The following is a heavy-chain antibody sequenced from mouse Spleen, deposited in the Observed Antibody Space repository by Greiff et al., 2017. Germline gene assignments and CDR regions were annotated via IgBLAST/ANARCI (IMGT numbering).Heavy chain of an antibody. CDR3: ARHDYDDAMDY. CDR1: GFAFSSYD. J-gene: IGHJ4*01. CDR2: ISSGGGST. D-gene: IGHD2-4*01. V-gene: IGHV5-12-1*01. Sequence: VQLKESGGGLVKPGGSLKLSCAASGFAFSSYDMSWVRQTPEKRLEWVAYISSGGGSTYYPDTVKGRFTISRDNAKNTLYLQMSSLKSEDTAMYYCARHDYDDAMDYWGQGTSVTVSS.